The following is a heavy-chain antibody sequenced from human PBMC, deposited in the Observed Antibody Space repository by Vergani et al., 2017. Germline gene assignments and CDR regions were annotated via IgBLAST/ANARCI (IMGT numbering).Heavy chain of an antibody. CDR2: ISAYNGNT. J-gene: IGHJ6*03. CDR3: AREYCSSTSCYPRDYYYYYMDV. D-gene: IGHD2-2*01. CDR1: GYTFTSYA. Sequence: QVQLVQSGAEVKKPGASVKVSCKASGYTFTSYAISWVRQAPGQGLEWMGWISAYNGNTNYAQKLQGRVTMTTDTSTSTAYMELRSLRSEDTAVYYCAREYCSSTSCYPRDYYYYYMDVWGKGTTVTVSS. V-gene: IGHV1-18*01.